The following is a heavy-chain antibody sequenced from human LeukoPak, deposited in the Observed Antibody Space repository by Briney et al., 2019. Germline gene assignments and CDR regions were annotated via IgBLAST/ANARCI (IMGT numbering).Heavy chain of an antibody. CDR1: GDSVSSNSVA. J-gene: IGHJ4*02. V-gene: IGHV6-1*01. CDR3: ARIKQQLADY. CDR2: TYYRSKWYT. D-gene: IGHD6-13*01. Sequence: SQTLSLTCAISGDSVSSNSVAWNWIRQSPSRGLEWLGRTYYRSKWYTDYAESVKSRITINPDPSKNQFSLQLNSVTPEDTAVYYCARIKQQLADYWGQGTLVTVSS.